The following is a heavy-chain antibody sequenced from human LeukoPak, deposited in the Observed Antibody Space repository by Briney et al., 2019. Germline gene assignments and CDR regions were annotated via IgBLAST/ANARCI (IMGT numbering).Heavy chain of an antibody. V-gene: IGHV3-7*01. J-gene: IGHJ4*02. CDR1: AFTFSSYW. Sequence: GGSLRLSCAVSAFTFSSYWMSWVRQAPGKGLEWVANIKQDGSEKYYVDSVKGRFTISRDNAKNSLYLQMNSLRAEDTAVYYCARGPYYLDYWGQGTLVTVSS. CDR2: IKQDGSEK. CDR3: ARGPYYLDY.